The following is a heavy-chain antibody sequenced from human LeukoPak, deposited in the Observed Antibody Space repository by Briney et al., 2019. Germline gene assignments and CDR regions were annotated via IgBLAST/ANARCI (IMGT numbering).Heavy chain of an antibody. CDR1: GFTFSSYS. J-gene: IGHJ4*02. Sequence: GGSLRLSCAASGFTFSSYSMSWVRQAPGKGLEWLANIKQDGSERSYVDSVKGRFTISRDSAKSSLYLQMNSLRAEDTAVYYCARHRNNWELPPLDYWGQGTLVTVSS. V-gene: IGHV3-7*01. D-gene: IGHD1-26*01. CDR3: ARHRNNWELPPLDY. CDR2: IKQDGSER.